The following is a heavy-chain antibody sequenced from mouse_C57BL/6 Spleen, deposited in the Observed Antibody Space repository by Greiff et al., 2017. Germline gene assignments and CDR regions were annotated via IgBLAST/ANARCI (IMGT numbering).Heavy chain of an antibody. CDR2: IWRGGST. CDR1: GFSLPSSG. CDR3: AKKRGGTLDD. V-gene: IGHV2-5*01. J-gene: IGHJ2*01. Sequence: VKLQQPGPGLVQPSQSLSLTCTVSGFSLPSSGVHWVRPSPGKGLEWLGVIWRGGSTDYTAAFMSSLSITKDNSKSQVVLKMNSLQAEDTAIDYCAKKRGGTLDDWGQGTTLTVSA.